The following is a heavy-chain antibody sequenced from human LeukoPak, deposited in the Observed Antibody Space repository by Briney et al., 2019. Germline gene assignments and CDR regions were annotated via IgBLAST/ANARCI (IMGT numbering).Heavy chain of an antibody. D-gene: IGHD1-26*01. J-gene: IGHJ4*02. CDR2: IYTSGST. CDR1: GGSISSGSYY. V-gene: IGHV4-61*02. CDR3: ARVKWDLLIDY. Sequence: SETLSLTCTVSGGSISSGSYYWSWIRQPAGKGLEWIGRIYTSGSTNYNPSLKSRVTISVDTSKNQFSLKLSSVTAADTAVYYCARVKWDLLIDYWGQGTLVTVSS.